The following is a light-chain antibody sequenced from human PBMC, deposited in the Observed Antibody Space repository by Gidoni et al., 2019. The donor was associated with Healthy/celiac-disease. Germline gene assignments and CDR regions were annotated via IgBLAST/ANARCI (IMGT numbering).Light chain of an antibody. J-gene: IGKJ2*04. CDR2: GAS. V-gene: IGKV3-15*01. Sequence: ELVMTQSPATLSVSPGERATLSCRASQSVSSNLAWYQQKPGQAPRPLIYGASTRATGIPARFSGSGSGTEFTLTISSLQSEDFAVYYCQQYNNWPPCSFGQGTKLEIK. CDR3: QQYNNWPPCS. CDR1: QSVSSN.